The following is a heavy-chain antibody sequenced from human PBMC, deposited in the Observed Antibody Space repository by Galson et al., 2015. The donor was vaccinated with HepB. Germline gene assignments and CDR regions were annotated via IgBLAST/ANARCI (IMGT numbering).Heavy chain of an antibody. Sequence: SVKVSCKASGYTFTSYAMHWVRQAPGQRLEWMGWINAGNGNTKYSQKFQGRVTITRDTSASTAYMELSSLRSEDTAVYYCARDRCSSTSCYLFDYWGQGTLVTVSS. D-gene: IGHD2-2*01. CDR3: ARDRCSSTSCYLFDY. CDR1: GYTFTSYA. CDR2: INAGNGNT. V-gene: IGHV1-3*01. J-gene: IGHJ4*02.